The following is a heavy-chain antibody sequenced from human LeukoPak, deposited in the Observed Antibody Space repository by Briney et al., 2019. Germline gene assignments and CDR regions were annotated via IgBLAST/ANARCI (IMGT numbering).Heavy chain of an antibody. V-gene: IGHV3-33*03. D-gene: IGHD3-22*01. Sequence: GRSLRLSCAASGFTFSSYGMHWVRQAPGKGLEWVAVISYDGSNKYYADSVKGRFTISRDNSKNTLYLQMNSLSAEDTAVYYCTKDQSLWVVNYYSDYWGQGNLVTVSS. J-gene: IGHJ4*02. CDR2: ISYDGSNK. CDR1: GFTFSSYG. CDR3: TKDQSLWVVNYYSDY.